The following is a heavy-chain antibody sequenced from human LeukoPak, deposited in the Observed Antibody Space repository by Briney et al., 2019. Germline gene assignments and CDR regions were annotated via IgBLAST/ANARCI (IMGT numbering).Heavy chain of an antibody. V-gene: IGHV4-4*07. Sequence: PSETLSLTCTVSGGSISSYYWSWIRQPAGKGLEWIGRIYTSGSTNYNPSLKSRVTISVDTSKNQFSLKLSSVTAADTAVYYCAREVLDFDWSYYYYYYMDVWGKGTTVTISS. CDR1: GGSISSYY. CDR2: IYTSGST. D-gene: IGHD3-9*01. CDR3: AREVLDFDWSYYYYYYMDV. J-gene: IGHJ6*03.